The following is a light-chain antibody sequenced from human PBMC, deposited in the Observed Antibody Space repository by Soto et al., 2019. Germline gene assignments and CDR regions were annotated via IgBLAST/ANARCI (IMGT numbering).Light chain of an antibody. CDR1: QSISRN. Sequence: DIQMTQSPSSLSASVGDRVTITCRASQSISRNLNWYQQKPGKAPKLLIYAASSLQSGVPSSFSGSGSGTDFTLTISSPQPEDFATYYCQQSYSSPRTFGQGTKVEIK. V-gene: IGKV1-39*01. J-gene: IGKJ1*01. CDR3: QQSYSSPRT. CDR2: AAS.